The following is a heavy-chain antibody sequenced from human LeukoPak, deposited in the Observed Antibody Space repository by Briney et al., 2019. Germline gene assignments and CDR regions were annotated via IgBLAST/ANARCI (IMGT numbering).Heavy chain of an antibody. Sequence: GGYLRLSCAASGFTFSSYSMNWVRQAPGKGLEWVSSISSSSSYIYYADSVKGRFTISRDNAKNSLYLQMNSLRAEDTAVYYCATRGDSSGYYPYYFDYWGQGTLVTVSS. D-gene: IGHD3-22*01. V-gene: IGHV3-21*01. CDR2: ISSSSSYI. J-gene: IGHJ4*02. CDR1: GFTFSSYS. CDR3: ATRGDSSGYYPYYFDY.